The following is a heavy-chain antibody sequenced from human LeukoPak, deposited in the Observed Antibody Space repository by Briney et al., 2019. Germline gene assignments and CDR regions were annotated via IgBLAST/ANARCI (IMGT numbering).Heavy chain of an antibody. J-gene: IGHJ5*02. D-gene: IGHD4-17*01. CDR1: GGSFSGYY. CDR2: INHSGST. CDR3: ARVTTYGWFDP. Sequence: SETLSLTCAVYGGSFSGYYWSWIRQPPGKGLEWIGEINHSGSTNYNPSLKSRVTISVDTSKNQFSLKLSSVTAADTAVYYCARVTTYGWFDPWGQGTLVTVSS. V-gene: IGHV4-34*01.